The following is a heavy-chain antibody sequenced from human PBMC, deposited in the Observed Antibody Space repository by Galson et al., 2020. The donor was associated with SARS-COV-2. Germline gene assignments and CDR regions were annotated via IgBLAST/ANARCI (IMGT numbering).Heavy chain of an antibody. D-gene: IGHD5-12*01. Sequence: GESLKISCETSGYDFLRYWIGWVRQRPGKGLEWVGNIYPSDSDTKYSPSFQGQVTLSAGRSINTAYLQWSSLTASDTAMYYCARQVGVLGATGAFDVWGQGTMVTVSS. CDR1: GYDFLRYW. J-gene: IGHJ3*01. CDR3: ARQVGVLGATGAFDV. CDR2: IYPSDSDT. V-gene: IGHV5-51*01.